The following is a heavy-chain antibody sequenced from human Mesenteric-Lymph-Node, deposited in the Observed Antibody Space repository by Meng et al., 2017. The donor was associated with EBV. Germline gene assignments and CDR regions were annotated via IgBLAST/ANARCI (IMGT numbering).Heavy chain of an antibody. CDR2: INHSGST. CDR3: ARGLAPEAVTTVLYFDY. J-gene: IGHJ4*02. D-gene: IGHD4-17*01. V-gene: IGHV4-34*01. Sequence: QGQVPQWAAGPLTPSEPLSLTCAVYGGSFSGYYWSWIRQPPGKGLEWIGEINHSGSTNYNPSLKSRVTISVDTSKNQFSLKLSSVTAADTAVYYCARGLAPEAVTTVLYFDYWGQGTLVTVSS. CDR1: GGSFSGYY.